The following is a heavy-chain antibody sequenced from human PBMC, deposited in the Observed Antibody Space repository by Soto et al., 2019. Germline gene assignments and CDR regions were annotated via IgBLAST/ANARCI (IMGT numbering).Heavy chain of an antibody. Sequence: QVQLQESGPGLAKPSQTLSLTCTVSGGSITSGGYYWSWIRQHPGKGLEWIGYIYYPGSAFYKPSLNSRLSISVDTSKNQLSLRLSSVTAADTAVYYCARSRVGGNSRQGLGYWGQGTLVTVAS. V-gene: IGHV4-31*03. D-gene: IGHD1-26*01. CDR3: ARSRVGGNSRQGLGY. CDR2: IYYPGSA. J-gene: IGHJ4*02. CDR1: GGSITSGGYY.